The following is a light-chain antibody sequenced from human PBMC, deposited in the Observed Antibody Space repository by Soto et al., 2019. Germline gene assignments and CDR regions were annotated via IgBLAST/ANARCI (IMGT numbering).Light chain of an antibody. Sequence: QSALTQPPSVSGSPGQSVAISCTGTSSDVDGSNGVSWYQQPPGTAPKLIIYDVSNRPSGVPDRFSGSKSGNTASLIISGLQAEDEGDYYCSSYTSSSTYVFGTGTKVTVL. CDR3: SSYTSSSTYV. J-gene: IGLJ1*01. V-gene: IGLV2-18*02. CDR1: SSDVDGSNG. CDR2: DVS.